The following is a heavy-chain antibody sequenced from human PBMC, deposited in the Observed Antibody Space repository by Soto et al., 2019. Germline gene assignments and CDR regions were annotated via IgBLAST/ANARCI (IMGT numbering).Heavy chain of an antibody. Sequence: LSLTCTVSGGSISSYYWSWIRQPPGKGLEWIGYIYYSGSTNYNPSLKSRVTISVDTSKNQFSLRLSSVTAADTAVYYCARALMGRSYYDFWSGYLNWFDPWGQGTLVTVSS. J-gene: IGHJ5*02. CDR3: ARALMGRSYYDFWSGYLNWFDP. D-gene: IGHD3-3*01. CDR1: GGSISSYY. V-gene: IGHV4-59*01. CDR2: IYYSGST.